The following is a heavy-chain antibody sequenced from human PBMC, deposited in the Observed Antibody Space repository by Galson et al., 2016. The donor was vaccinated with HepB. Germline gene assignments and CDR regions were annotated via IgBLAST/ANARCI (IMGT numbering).Heavy chain of an antibody. CDR1: GFTFSSYA. V-gene: IGHV3-30*04. D-gene: IGHD6-19*01. CDR3: AKSQPGYSSGWYTLPIDAFDI. Sequence: SLRLSCAASGFTFSSYAMHWVRQAPGKGLEWVAVISYDGKSESYADSVRGRVTISRDNSKNTLYLQMHSLRGEDTAVYYCAKSQPGYSSGWYTLPIDAFDIWGQGTMVTVSS. J-gene: IGHJ3*02. CDR2: ISYDGKSE.